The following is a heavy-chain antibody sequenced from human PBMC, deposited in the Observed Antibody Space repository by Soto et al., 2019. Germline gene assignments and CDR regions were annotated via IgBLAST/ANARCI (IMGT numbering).Heavy chain of an antibody. CDR2: IYGSGRGI. D-gene: IGHD2-21*01. Sequence: LRLSCTASGLPHSSFAMMWVRQAPGKGLECVSGIYGSGRGIEYADSVKGRFTISRDNSKNTVYLQMTDLRADDTAVYYCAKDAVYNDGLWLMDHWGQGTQVTVSS. J-gene: IGHJ4*02. CDR1: GLPHSSFA. V-gene: IGHV3-23*05. CDR3: AKDAVYNDGLWLMDH.